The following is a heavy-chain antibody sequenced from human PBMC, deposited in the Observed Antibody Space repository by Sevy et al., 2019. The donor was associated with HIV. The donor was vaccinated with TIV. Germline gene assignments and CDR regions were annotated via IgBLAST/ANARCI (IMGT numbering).Heavy chain of an antibody. J-gene: IGHJ4*02. CDR1: GFTFSDHY. CDR2: IRNKADSYTT. V-gene: IGHV3-72*01. CDR3: ATHAGIAAAGRVFDY. Sequence: GGSLRLSCAASGFTFSDHYMEWLRQAPGKGLEWVGRIRNKADSYTTEYAASVKGRFTISRDDSKNSLYLLMNSLKTEDTAVYYCATHAGIAAAGRVFDYWGQRTLVTVSS. D-gene: IGHD6-13*01.